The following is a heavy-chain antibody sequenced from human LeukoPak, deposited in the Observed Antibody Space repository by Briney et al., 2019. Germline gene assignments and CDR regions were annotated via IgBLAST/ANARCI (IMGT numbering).Heavy chain of an antibody. V-gene: IGHV3-53*04. CDR2: IYTCGST. CDR1: GFTVSSNY. J-gene: IGHJ6*02. D-gene: IGHD3-10*01. CDR3: ATAGSSELLWDYAMDV. Sequence: SAGSLTLSCAASGFTVSSNYMSWVRQAPGKGLEWVSLIYTCGSTYYADAVKGRFTISRHNSKNTLHLQMNSLRVEDTGVYYCATAGSSELLWDYAMDVWGQGTTVTVSS.